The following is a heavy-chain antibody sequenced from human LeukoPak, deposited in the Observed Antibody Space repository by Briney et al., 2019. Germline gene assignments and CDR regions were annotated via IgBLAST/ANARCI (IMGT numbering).Heavy chain of an antibody. J-gene: IGHJ4*02. D-gene: IGHD1-26*01. CDR3: AREGGEWELLRTFDY. CDR2: ISSNGGST. V-gene: IGHV3-64*01. Sequence: GGSLRLSRAASGFTFSSYAMHWVRQAPGKGLEYVSAISSNGGSTYYANSVKGRFTISRDNSKNTLYLQMGSLRAEDTAVYYCAREGGEWELLRTFDYWGQGTLVTVSS. CDR1: GFTFSSYA.